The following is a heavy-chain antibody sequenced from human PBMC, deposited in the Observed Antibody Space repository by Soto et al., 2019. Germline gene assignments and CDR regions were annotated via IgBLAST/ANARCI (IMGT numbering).Heavy chain of an antibody. CDR1: GYTFTSYY. V-gene: IGHV1-46*01. Sequence: QVQLVQSGAEVKKPGASVKVSCKASGYTFTSYYMHWVRQAPGQGLEWMGIINPSGGSTSYAQKFQGRVTMTRDTSTSTVYMELSSLRSEDTAVYYCERDPQGGWFDPWGQGTLVTVSS. CDR2: INPSGGST. CDR3: ERDPQGGWFDP. D-gene: IGHD3-16*01. J-gene: IGHJ5*02.